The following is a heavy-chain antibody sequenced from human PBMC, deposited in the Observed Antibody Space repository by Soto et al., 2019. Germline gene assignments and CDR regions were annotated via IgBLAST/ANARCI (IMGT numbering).Heavy chain of an antibody. Sequence: QVQLVQSGDELKKPGPSVKVSCKASDYTFNSYGISWARKAPGQGLEWMGWLSGDNGDIKYAQKFQGRVTMTTDISTSTVYMELRSLTSDDTAVYFCASSRGFGFDFWGEGPLVTVSS. CDR2: LSGDNGDI. V-gene: IGHV1-18*01. CDR3: ASSRGFGFDF. J-gene: IGHJ4*02. D-gene: IGHD3-22*01. CDR1: DYTFNSYG.